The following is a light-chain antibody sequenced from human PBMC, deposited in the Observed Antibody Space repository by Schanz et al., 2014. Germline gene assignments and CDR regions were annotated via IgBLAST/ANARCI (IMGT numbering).Light chain of an antibody. CDR2: GAS. CDR1: QSVISNY. CDR3: QQYGSSPTMFT. Sequence: EIVLTQSPGTLSLSPGERATLSCRSSQSVISNYLAWYQQRPGQAPRLLIYGASSRATGIPDRFSGSGSGTDFILTISRLEPGDSAVYYCQQYGSSPTMFTFGQGTKLEIK. V-gene: IGKV3-20*01. J-gene: IGKJ2*01.